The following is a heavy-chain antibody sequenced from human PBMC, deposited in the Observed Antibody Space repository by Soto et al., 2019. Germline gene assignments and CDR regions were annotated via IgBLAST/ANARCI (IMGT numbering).Heavy chain of an antibody. Sequence: ASVKVSCKASGYTFTSYGISWVRQAPGQGLEWMGWISAYNGNTNYAQKHQGRVTMTTDTSTSTACMELRSLRSEDTAVYYCARDRGYSYGLHAFDIWGQGTMVTVSS. D-gene: IGHD5-18*01. J-gene: IGHJ3*02. CDR3: ARDRGYSYGLHAFDI. CDR2: ISAYNGNT. V-gene: IGHV1-18*01. CDR1: GYTFTSYG.